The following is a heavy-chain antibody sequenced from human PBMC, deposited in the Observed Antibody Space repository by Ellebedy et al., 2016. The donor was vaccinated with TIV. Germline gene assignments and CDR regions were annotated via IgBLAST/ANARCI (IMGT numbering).Heavy chain of an antibody. J-gene: IGHJ4*02. CDR3: AKDVYSFGQFDC. V-gene: IGHV3-74*01. CDR2: IKSDGSST. CDR1: GFTFRSYW. Sequence: GESLKISCAASGFTFRSYWMHGVRQAPGKGLVWVSRIKSDGSSTGYADSVKGRFTISRDNSKNTLYLQMNSLRAEDTATYYCAKDVYSFGQFDCWGRGTLVTVSS. D-gene: IGHD5-18*01.